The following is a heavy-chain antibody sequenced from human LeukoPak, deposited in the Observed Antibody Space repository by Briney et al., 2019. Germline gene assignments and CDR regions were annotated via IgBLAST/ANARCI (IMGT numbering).Heavy chain of an antibody. V-gene: IGHV3-74*01. D-gene: IGHD6-19*01. CDR1: GFTFSRYW. CDR2: INSDGSTT. Sequence: GGSLRLSCAASGFTFSRYWMHWVRHAPGKGLLWLSRINSDGSTTSHAGSVKGRFTISRDNAKNTLYLEMNRLRGEDMAVYYCAKGGTVAANLFDYWGQGILVTVSS. CDR3: AKGGTVAANLFDY. J-gene: IGHJ4*02.